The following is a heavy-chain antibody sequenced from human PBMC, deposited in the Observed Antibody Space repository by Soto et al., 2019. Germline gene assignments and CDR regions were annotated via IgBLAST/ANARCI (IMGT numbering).Heavy chain of an antibody. Sequence: ASVKVSCKASGDSFTNYDVNWVRQATGQGLEWMGWMNPNSGNTGYAQKFQGRVTMTRSTSINTAYMELSSLRSDDAAVYYCLLGYCSGGRCYSFDYWGQGTLVTVSS. D-gene: IGHD2-15*01. CDR1: GDSFTNYD. V-gene: IGHV1-8*01. CDR2: MNPNSGNT. CDR3: LLGYCSGGRCYSFDY. J-gene: IGHJ4*02.